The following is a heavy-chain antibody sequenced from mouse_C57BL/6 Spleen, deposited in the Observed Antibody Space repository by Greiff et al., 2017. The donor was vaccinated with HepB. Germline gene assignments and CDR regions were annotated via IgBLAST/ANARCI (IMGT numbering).Heavy chain of an antibody. CDR2: IYPGSGST. J-gene: IGHJ3*01. V-gene: IGHV1-55*01. CDR3: ARSRTTVPSFAY. CDR1: GYTFTSYW. D-gene: IGHD1-1*01. Sequence: VQLQQPGAELVKPGASVKMSCKASGYTFTSYWITWVKQRPGQGLEWIGDIYPGSGSTNYNEKFKSKATLTVDTSSSTAYMQLNSLTSEDSAVYYCARSRTTVPSFAYWGQGTLVTVSA.